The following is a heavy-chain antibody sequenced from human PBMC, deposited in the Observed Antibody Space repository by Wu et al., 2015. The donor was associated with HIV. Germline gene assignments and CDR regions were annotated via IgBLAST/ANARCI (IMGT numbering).Heavy chain of an antibody. D-gene: IGHD2-15*01. Sequence: QVQLVQSGAEVKKPGSSVKVSCKASGGTFSSYAISWVRQAPGQGLEWMGGIIPIFGTANYAQKFQGRVTITTDESTSTAYMELSSLRSEDTAVYYCARHSYCSGGSCYSPGLHDAFDIWGQGDNGSPSLQ. V-gene: IGHV1-69*05. CDR1: GGTFSSYA. J-gene: IGHJ3*02. CDR3: ARHSYCSGGSCYSPGLHDAFDI. CDR2: IIPIFGTA.